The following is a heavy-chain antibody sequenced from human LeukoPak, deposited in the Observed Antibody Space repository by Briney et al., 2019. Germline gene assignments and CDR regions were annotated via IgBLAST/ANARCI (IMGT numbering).Heavy chain of an antibody. J-gene: IGHJ4*02. Sequence: SETLSLTCAVYGGSFSGYYWSWIHQPPGKGLEWIGEINHSGSTNYNPSLKSRVTTSVDTSKNQFSLKLSSVTAADTAVYYCASYYYDSSGHNSLDYWGQGTLVTVSS. CDR3: ASYYYDSSGHNSLDY. V-gene: IGHV4-34*01. D-gene: IGHD3-22*01. CDR1: GGSFSGYY. CDR2: INHSGST.